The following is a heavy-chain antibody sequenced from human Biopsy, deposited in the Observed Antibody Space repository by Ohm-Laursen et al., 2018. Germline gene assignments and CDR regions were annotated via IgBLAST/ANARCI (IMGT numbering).Heavy chain of an antibody. D-gene: IGHD3-9*01. Sequence: ASVKVSCKAPGGTFSNYGVNWVRQAPGQGLEWLGGSIPILGTGSYAQKFQDRVTVAADTSTSTATMELRSLRSDDTAVYYCATKLTGYFHHWGQGTLVIVSS. V-gene: IGHV1-69*06. CDR2: SIPILGTG. CDR1: GGTFSNYG. J-gene: IGHJ1*01. CDR3: ATKLTGYFHH.